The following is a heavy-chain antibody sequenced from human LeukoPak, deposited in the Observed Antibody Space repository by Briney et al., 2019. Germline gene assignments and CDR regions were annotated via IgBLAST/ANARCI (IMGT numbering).Heavy chain of an antibody. Sequence: AGGSLRLSCAASGFTLSSYRMNWVRQAPGKGLEWASYIRSSSSTIYYADSVKGRFTISSDNAKNSLYLQMNTLRDEDTAVYFCARDSGYAFDTWGQGTMVTVSS. CDR3: ARDSGYAFDT. CDR1: GFTLSSYR. J-gene: IGHJ3*02. D-gene: IGHD2-15*01. V-gene: IGHV3-48*02. CDR2: IRSSSSTI.